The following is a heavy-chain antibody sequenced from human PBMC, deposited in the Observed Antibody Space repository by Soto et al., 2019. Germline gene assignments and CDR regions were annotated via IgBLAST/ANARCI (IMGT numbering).Heavy chain of an antibody. CDR2: IYYSGST. Sequence: QVQLQESGPGLVKPSQTLSLTCTVSGGSISSGGYYWSWIRQHPGKGLEWIGYIYYSGSTYYNPSLKSRVTISVDTSKNQFSLKLSSVTAADTAVYYCARFGDFAVAVNAGDYYYYGMDVWGQGTTVTVSS. D-gene: IGHD6-19*01. J-gene: IGHJ6*02. CDR1: GGSISSGGYY. V-gene: IGHV4-31*03. CDR3: ARFGDFAVAVNAGDYYYYGMDV.